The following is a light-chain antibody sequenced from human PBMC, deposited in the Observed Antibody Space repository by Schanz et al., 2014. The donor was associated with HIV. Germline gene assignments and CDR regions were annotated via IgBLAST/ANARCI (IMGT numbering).Light chain of an antibody. Sequence: QSVLTQPPSASGTPGQRVTISCSGSSSNIGINTVHWYQHLPGTAPKLLIYAGNQRASGVPDRLSGSGSGTSASLVISGLQSQDEADYYCATWDDSLNGWVFGGGTKLTVL. J-gene: IGLJ3*02. V-gene: IGLV1-44*01. CDR3: ATWDDSLNGWV. CDR1: SSNIGINT. CDR2: AGN.